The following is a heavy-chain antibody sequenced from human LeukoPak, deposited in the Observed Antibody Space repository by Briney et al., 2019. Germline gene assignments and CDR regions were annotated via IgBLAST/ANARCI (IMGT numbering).Heavy chain of an antibody. D-gene: IGHD3-16*01. J-gene: IGHJ4*02. CDR1: GGSFSGYY. V-gene: IGHV4-34*01. CDR3: ARLFGDPEDYFDY. CDR2: INHSGST. Sequence: SETLSLTCAVYGGSFSGYYWSWIRQPPGKGLEWFGEINHSGSTNYNPSLKSRVTISVDTSKNQFSLKLSSVTAADTAVYYCARLFGDPEDYFDYWGQGTLVTVSS.